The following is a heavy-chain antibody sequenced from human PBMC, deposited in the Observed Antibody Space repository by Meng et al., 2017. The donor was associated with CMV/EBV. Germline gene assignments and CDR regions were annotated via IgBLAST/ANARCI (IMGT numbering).Heavy chain of an antibody. Sequence: SFSGYYGRWIRQPPGKGLEWIGEINHSGSTNYNPSLKSRVTISVDTSKNQFSLKLSSVTAADTAVYYCARGEIVVVPAAIRFNWYFDLWGRGTLVTVSS. CDR1: SFSGYY. CDR2: INHSGST. CDR3: ARGEIVVVPAAIRFNWYFDL. J-gene: IGHJ2*01. D-gene: IGHD2-2*02. V-gene: IGHV4-34*01.